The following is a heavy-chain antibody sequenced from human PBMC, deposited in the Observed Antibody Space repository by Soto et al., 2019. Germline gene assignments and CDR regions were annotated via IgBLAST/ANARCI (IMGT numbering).Heavy chain of an antibody. CDR3: ARDQLEGNWFDP. CDR2: IYHSGST. V-gene: IGHV4-30-2*01. J-gene: IGHJ5*02. D-gene: IGHD1-1*01. Sequence: QLQLQESGSGLVRPAQTLSLTGAVSGGSINSGGYSWNWIRKPPGKGLEWIGYIYHSGSTLYNPSLKSRVTISVDKSKNQFSLKLSSVTAADTAVYYCARDQLEGNWFDPWGQGTLVTVSS. CDR1: GGSINSGGYS.